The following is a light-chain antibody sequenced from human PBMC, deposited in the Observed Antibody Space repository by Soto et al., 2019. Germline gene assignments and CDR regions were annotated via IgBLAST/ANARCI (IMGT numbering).Light chain of an antibody. CDR2: GAS. V-gene: IGKV1-39*01. J-gene: IGKJ2*01. CDR3: QQSHTIPRT. CDR1: QSISIY. Sequence: DIQMTQTPSSRSASVGDSVTISCRASQSISIYISWYQQTPGKAPKLLIYGASTVQTGVPSRFSGSGSRTDFTLTISSVRREDFATYFCQQSHTIPRTFGQGTKLEIK.